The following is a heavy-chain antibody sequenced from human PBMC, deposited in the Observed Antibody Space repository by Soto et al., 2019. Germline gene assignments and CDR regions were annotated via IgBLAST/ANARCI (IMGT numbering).Heavy chain of an antibody. V-gene: IGHV3-23*01. J-gene: IGHJ4*02. CDR3: AKTVYYDFWSGPSRFDY. D-gene: IGHD3-3*01. CDR1: GFTFSSYA. CDR2: ISGSGGST. Sequence: EVQLLESGGGLVQPGGSLRLSCAASGFTFSSYAMSWVRQAPGKGLEWVSAISGSGGSTYYADSVKGRFTISRDNSTNTLYLQMNSLRAEDTAVYYCAKTVYYDFWSGPSRFDYWGQGTLVTVSS.